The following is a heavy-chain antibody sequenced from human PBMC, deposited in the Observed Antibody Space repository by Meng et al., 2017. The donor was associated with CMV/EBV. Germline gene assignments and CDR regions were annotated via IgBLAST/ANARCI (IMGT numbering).Heavy chain of an antibody. CDR1: GGSISSYY. J-gene: IGHJ6*02. CDR3: ARDPNLWSGMDV. CDR2: IYYSGST. Sequence: SDTLSLTCTVSGGSISSYYWSWIRQPPGKGLEWIGYIYYSGSTNYNSSLKSRVTISVDTSKNQFSLKLSSVIAADTAVYYCARDPNLWSGMDVWGQGTTVTVSS. V-gene: IGHV4-59*01. D-gene: IGHD3-10*01.